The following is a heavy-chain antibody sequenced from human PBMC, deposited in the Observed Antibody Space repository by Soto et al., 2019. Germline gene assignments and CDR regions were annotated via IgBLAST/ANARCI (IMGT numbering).Heavy chain of an antibody. D-gene: IGHD2-15*01. CDR3: ARASYSSPVYFDY. CDR2: IYYSGST. Sequence: PSETLSLTCAVSGGSISSSNWWSWIRQPPGKGLEWIGYIYYSGSTNYNPSLKSRVTISVDTSKNRLSLKLSSVTAADTAVYYCARASYSSPVYFDYWGQGTLVTVSS. V-gene: IGHV4-61*01. J-gene: IGHJ4*02. CDR1: GGSISSSNW.